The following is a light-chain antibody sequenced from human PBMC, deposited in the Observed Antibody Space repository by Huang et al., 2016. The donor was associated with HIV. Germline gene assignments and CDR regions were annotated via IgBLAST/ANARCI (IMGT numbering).Light chain of an antibody. CDR2: AAF. Sequence: DIQMTQSPSSLSASVGDRVTITCRASQSINTYLNWFQQKPGKAPKVLISAAFTLQSGVPSRFSGGGAGTHFTLTITSLQPEDFATYYCQQTYTGVTFGQGTKVEIK. CDR3: QQTYTGVT. CDR1: QSINTY. J-gene: IGKJ1*01. V-gene: IGKV1-39*01.